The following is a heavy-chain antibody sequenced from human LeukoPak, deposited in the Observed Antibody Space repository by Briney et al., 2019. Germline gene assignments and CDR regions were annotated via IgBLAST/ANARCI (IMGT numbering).Heavy chain of an antibody. J-gene: IGHJ6*03. V-gene: IGHV1-46*01. CDR3: ARNAMKTGIFGVVHYYYMDV. Sequence: GASVKVSCKASGYTFTSYYMHWVRQAPGQGLEWMGIINPSGGSTSYAQKFQGRVTMTRDTSTSTVYMELSSLRSEDTAVYYCARNAMKTGIFGVVHYYYMDVWGKGTTVTVSS. CDR2: INPSGGST. CDR1: GYTFTSYY. D-gene: IGHD3-3*01.